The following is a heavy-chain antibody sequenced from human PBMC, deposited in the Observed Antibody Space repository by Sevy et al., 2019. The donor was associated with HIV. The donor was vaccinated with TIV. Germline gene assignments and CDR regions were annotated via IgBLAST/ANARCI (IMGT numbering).Heavy chain of an antibody. V-gene: IGHV3-30-3*01. CDR2: ISYDGSNK. J-gene: IGHJ4*02. D-gene: IGHD4-17*01. Sequence: GGSLRLSCVASGFTFSSYAMHWVRQAPGKGLEWVAVISYDGSNKYYADSVKGRFTISRDNSKNTLYLQMNSLRAEDTAVYYCARTDYGDYLQFFDYWGQGTLVTVSS. CDR3: ARTDYGDYLQFFDY. CDR1: GFTFSSYA.